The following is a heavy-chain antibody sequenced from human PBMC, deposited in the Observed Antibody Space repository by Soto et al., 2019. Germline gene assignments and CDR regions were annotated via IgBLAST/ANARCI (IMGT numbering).Heavy chain of an antibody. Sequence: SETLSLTCAVYGGSVNGYYWKWIRQPPGKGLERIGEINHTGGTHYNPSLKSRVTMSVDTSKNQFSLRLSSVTAADTAIYYCATRITVFGLLIPPFDPWGQGTQVTVSS. CDR2: INHTGGT. V-gene: IGHV4-34*01. J-gene: IGHJ5*02. CDR1: GGSVNGYY. CDR3: ATRITVFGLLIPPFDP. D-gene: IGHD3-3*01.